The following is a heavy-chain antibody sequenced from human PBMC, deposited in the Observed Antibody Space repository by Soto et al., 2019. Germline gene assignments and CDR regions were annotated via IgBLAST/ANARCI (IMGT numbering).Heavy chain of an antibody. CDR1: GYTFTSYG. J-gene: IGHJ4*02. CDR2: ISAYNGNT. Sequence: AXVKVSCKASGYTFTSYGIRWVRQAPGQCLEWMGWISAYNGNTNYAQKLQGRVTMTTDTSTSTAYMELRSLRSDDTAVYYCARDPDPFLESPKYPRFDYWGQGTLVTVSS. CDR3: ARDPDPFLESPKYPRFDY. V-gene: IGHV1-18*01. D-gene: IGHD3-3*02.